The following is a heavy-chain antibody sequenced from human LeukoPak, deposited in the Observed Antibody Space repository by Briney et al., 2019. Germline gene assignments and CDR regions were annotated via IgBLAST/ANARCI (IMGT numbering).Heavy chain of an antibody. Sequence: PSETLSLTCTVSNYSISSGYYWGWIRQPPGKGLEWVGSISHGGNTYYYPSLKSRVTISVDTSKNQFSLNLSSVTAADTAVYYCARSTPPYNSGWYEYWGQGTLVTVSS. D-gene: IGHD6-19*01. CDR3: ARSTPPYNSGWYEY. CDR2: ISHGGNT. CDR1: NYSISSGYY. V-gene: IGHV4-38-2*02. J-gene: IGHJ4*02.